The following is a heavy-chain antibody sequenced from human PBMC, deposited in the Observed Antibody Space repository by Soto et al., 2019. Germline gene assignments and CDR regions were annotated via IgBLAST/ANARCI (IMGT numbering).Heavy chain of an antibody. J-gene: IGHJ5*02. Sequence: SVKVSCKASGGTFSSYAISWVRQAPGQGHEWMGGIIPIFGTANYAQKFQGRVTITADESTSTAYMELSSLRSEDTAVYYCARDFGYCISTSCYNWFDPWGQGTLVTVSS. D-gene: IGHD2-2*01. V-gene: IGHV1-69*13. CDR1: GGTFSSYA. CDR2: IIPIFGTA. CDR3: ARDFGYCISTSCYNWFDP.